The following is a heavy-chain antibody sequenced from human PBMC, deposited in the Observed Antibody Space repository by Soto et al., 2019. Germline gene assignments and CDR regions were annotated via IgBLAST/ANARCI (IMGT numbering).Heavy chain of an antibody. J-gene: IGHJ4*01. Sequence: GGSLRLSCAASGFTFSSYSMNWVRQAPGKGLEWVSSISSSSSYMYYADSVKGRFTISRDNAKNSLYLQMNSLRAEDTAVYYCASWKGGSCYVPDYWGHGILVTVSS. CDR2: ISSSSSYM. CDR3: ASWKGGSCYVPDY. CDR1: GFTFSSYS. V-gene: IGHV3-21*01. D-gene: IGHD1-1*01.